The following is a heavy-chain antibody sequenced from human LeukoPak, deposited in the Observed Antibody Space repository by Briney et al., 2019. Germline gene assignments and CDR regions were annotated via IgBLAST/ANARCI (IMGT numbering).Heavy chain of an antibody. D-gene: IGHD3-9*01. Sequence: KPSETLSLTCAVYGVSFSGYYWSWLRQPPGKGLVWIGEINHSGSTNYNPSLKSRATISVDTSKNQFSLKLSSVTAADTAVYYCARGRDYDILTGPRYYFDYWGQGTLVTVSS. CDR2: INHSGST. J-gene: IGHJ4*01. CDR3: ARGRDYDILTGPRYYFDY. V-gene: IGHV4-34*01. CDR1: GVSFSGYY.